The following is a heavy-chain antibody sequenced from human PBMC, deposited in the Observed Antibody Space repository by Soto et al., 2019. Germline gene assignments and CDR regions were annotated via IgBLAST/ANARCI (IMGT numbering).Heavy chain of an antibody. D-gene: IGHD6-13*01. CDR3: ASRGEYSSSWSWFDP. CDR1: GFTFSSYW. V-gene: IGHV3-7*01. J-gene: IGHJ5*02. Sequence: GGSLRLSCAASGFTFSSYWMSWVRQAPGKGLEWVANIKQDGSEKYYVDSVKGRFTISRDNAKNSLYLQMNSLRAEDTAVYYCASRGEYSSSWSWFDPWGQGTLVTVSS. CDR2: IKQDGSEK.